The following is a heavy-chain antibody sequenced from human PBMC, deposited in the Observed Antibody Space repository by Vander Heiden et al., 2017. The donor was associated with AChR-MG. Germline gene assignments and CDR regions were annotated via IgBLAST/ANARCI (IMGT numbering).Heavy chain of an antibody. D-gene: IGHD3-22*01. J-gene: IGHJ6*02. V-gene: IGHV3-48*01. CDR2: ISSSSSTI. CDR3: ARGQTYYYDSSGYYSLYYYGMDV. CDR1: GFTFSSYS. Sequence: EVQLVESGGGLVQPGGSLRLSCAASGFTFSSYSMNWVRQAPGKGLEWVSYISSSSSTIYYADSVKGRFTISRDNAKNSLYLQMNSLRVEDTAVYYCARGQTYYYDSSGYYSLYYYGMDVWGQGTTVTVSS.